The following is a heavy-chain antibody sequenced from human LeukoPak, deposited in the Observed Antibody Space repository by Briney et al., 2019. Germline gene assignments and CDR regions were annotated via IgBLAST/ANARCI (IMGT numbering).Heavy chain of an antibody. V-gene: IGHV4-59*12. CDR2: IYYSGST. J-gene: IGHJ3*02. D-gene: IGHD3-22*01. CDR1: GGSIRSYY. CDR3: ARKGYYYDSSGYLQRAHAFDI. Sequence: SETLSLTCTVSGGSIRSYYWSWIRQPPGKGLEWIGYIYYSGSTNYNPSLRSRVTISVDTSKNQFSRKLSSVTVADTAVYYCARKGYYYDSSGYLQRAHAFDIWGQGSMVTVSS.